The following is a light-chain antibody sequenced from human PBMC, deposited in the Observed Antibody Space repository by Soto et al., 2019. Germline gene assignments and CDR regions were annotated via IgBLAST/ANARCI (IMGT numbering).Light chain of an antibody. V-gene: IGKV1-12*01. CDR2: AAS. CDR3: QKANSFPWT. J-gene: IGKJ1*01. Sequence: IQITQCPSTLPAAIECRVRSACRASQSISRRLAWYQQKPGKAPKLLIYAASSLQSGVPSRFSGSGSGTDFTLTISSLQPEDFATYYCQKANSFPWTFGEGTKVDI. CDR1: QSISRR.